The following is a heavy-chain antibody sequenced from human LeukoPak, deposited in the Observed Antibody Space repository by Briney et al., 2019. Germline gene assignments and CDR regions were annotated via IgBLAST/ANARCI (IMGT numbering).Heavy chain of an antibody. V-gene: IGHV3-30-3*01. CDR1: GFTFSSYA. CDR2: ISYDGSNK. Sequence: GGSLRLSCAASGFTFSSYAMHWVRQAPGKGLEWVAVISYDGSNKYYADSVKGRFTISRDSSKNTLYLQMNSLRAEDTAVYYCARDLLGAADYGMDVWGQGTTVTVSS. D-gene: IGHD6-13*01. CDR3: ARDLLGAADYGMDV. J-gene: IGHJ6*02.